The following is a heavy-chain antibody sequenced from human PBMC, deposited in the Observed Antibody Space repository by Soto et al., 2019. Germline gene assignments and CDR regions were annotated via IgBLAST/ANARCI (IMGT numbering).Heavy chain of an antibody. V-gene: IGHV4-61*08. J-gene: IGHJ6*02. CDR3: ATDSVGATLYYYSVMDL. CDR2: IYYSGST. CDR1: WGSVSSCGYY. Sequence: SETLSLTCPVSWGSVSSCGYYWSWIRQPPGKGLDLIGYIYYSGSTNYNPSLKSRVTISVDTSKNQFSLKLSSVTAADTALYYSATDSVGATLYYYSVMDLWGQGTTVTVSS. D-gene: IGHD1-26*01.